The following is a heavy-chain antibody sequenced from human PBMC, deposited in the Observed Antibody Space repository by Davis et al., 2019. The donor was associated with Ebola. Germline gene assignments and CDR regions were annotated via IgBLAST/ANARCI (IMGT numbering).Heavy chain of an antibody. D-gene: IGHD2-2*01. J-gene: IGHJ5*02. Sequence: GGSLRLSCAASGFTFRSYEMNWVRQAPGKGLEWVAVISYDGNNKYYADSVKGRFTISRDNSKNTLNLQMNSLRADDTAVYYCRALGYCSSSSCFGAGWFDPWGQGTLVTVSS. CDR3: RALGYCSSSSCFGAGWFDP. V-gene: IGHV3-30-3*01. CDR1: GFTFRSYE. CDR2: ISYDGNNK.